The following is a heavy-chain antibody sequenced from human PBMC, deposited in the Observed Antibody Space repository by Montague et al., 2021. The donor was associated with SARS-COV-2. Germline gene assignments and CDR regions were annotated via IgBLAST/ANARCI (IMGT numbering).Heavy chain of an antibody. CDR1: GGSITSDNW. CDR2: ICHSGTT. J-gene: IGHJ5*02. D-gene: IGHD3-16*01. V-gene: IGHV4-4*02. CDR3: ALPLGGARFDP. Sequence: SETLSLTCAVSGGSITSDNWWTWVRQSPGKGLEWIGEICHSGTTNYNPSLQSRLTISIDKSRNHLSLNLTSVTAADTAIYYCALPLGGARFDPWGQGILVTVSS.